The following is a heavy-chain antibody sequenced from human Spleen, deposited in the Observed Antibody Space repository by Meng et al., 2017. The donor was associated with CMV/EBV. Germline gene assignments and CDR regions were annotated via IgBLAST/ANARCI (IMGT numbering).Heavy chain of an antibody. CDR3: AGLNAYYTPPDY. V-gene: IGHV4-59*01. J-gene: IGHJ4*02. D-gene: IGHD1-26*01. Sequence: SETLSLTCTVSGGSISSYYWSWIRQPPGKGLEWIGYIYYSGSTNYNPSLKSRVTISVDTSKNQFSLKLSSVTAADTAVYYCAGLNAYYTPPDYWGQGTLVTVSS. CDR2: IYYSGST. CDR1: GGSISSYY.